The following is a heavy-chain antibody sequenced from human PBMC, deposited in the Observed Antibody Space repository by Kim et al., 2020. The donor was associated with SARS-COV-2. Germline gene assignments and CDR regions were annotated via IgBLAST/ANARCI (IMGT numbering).Heavy chain of an antibody. CDR2: FDPEDEET. J-gene: IGHJ2*01. V-gene: IGHV1-24*01. CDR3: ATASPFCGANCLYWYFDV. Sequence: ASVKVSCKVSGYTLSDLSIHWVRQAPGKGLEWMGGFDPEDEETIYAQKFQGRVTMTEDTSTDTAYMVLNSLTSDDTAVYYCATASPFCGANCLYWYFDVWGRGTLVTVSS. CDR1: GYTLSDLS. D-gene: IGHD2-21*02.